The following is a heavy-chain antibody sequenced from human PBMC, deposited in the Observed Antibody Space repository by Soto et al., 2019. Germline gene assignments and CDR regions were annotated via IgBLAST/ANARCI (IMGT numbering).Heavy chain of an antibody. CDR1: GGSISPYY. V-gene: IGHV4-59*01. CDR3: ARDWHYYDSSGYPRVYGMEV. CDR2: IYYSGNT. D-gene: IGHD3-22*01. Sequence: PSETLSLTCTVSGGSISPYYWSWIRQPPGKGLEWIGYIYYSGNTEYNPSLKSRVTISVDTSKNQFSLKLSSVTAADTAVYYCARDWHYYDSSGYPRVYGMEVWGQGTTVTVSS. J-gene: IGHJ6*02.